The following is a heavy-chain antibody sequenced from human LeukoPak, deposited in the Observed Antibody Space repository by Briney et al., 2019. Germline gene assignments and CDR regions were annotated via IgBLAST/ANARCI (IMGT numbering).Heavy chain of an antibody. CDR2: IYYSGAT. CDR3: AREITLTGYKYGLGFNY. CDR1: GGSISSSSYY. D-gene: IGHD5-12*01. V-gene: IGHV4-39*07. Sequence: SETLSLTCTVSGGSISSSSYYWGWIRQPPGKGLEWIGSIYYSGATDYNPSLKSRVTISADTSSNQFFLRLRSVTAADTAVYYCAREITLTGYKYGLGFNYWGQGTLVTVSS. J-gene: IGHJ4*02.